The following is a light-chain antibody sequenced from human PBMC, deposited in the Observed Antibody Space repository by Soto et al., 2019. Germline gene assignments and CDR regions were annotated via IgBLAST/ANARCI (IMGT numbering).Light chain of an antibody. V-gene: IGKV1-5*01. CDR3: QQYENYWT. Sequence: DIQMTQSPSTLSASIGDRVTITCRASQSMINYLAWYQQKPGKAPKLLIYDASNLESGVPSRFSGSGSGTEFTLTISNLQPDDFATYYCQQYENYWTFGQGTKVDI. J-gene: IGKJ1*01. CDR1: QSMINY. CDR2: DAS.